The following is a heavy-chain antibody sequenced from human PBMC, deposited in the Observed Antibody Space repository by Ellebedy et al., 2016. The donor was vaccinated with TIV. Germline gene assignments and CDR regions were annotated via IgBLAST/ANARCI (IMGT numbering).Heavy chain of an antibody. V-gene: IGHV1-46*01. CDR2: INPSGGSP. D-gene: IGHD2-2*01. Sequence: AASVKVSCKASGYTFTTYYIHWVRQAPGQGLEWMGVINPSGGSPGYAQKLQGRVTVTRDTSTSIVYMELSRLKSDDTAVYYCARAIVSSLPAAIRYWGQGTLVTVSS. J-gene: IGHJ4*02. CDR1: GYTFTTYY. CDR3: ARAIVSSLPAAIRY.